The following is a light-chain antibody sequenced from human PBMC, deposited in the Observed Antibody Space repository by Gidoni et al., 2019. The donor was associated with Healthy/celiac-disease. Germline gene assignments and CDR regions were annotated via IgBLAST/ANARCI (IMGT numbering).Light chain of an antibody. Sequence: DIQMTQSPSSLSASVGDRDTITCRARQSISSYLNWYQQKPGKAPKLLIYAASSLQSGVPSRVSGSGSGTDFTLTISSLQPEDFATYYCQQSYSTPRTFGQVTKVEIK. V-gene: IGKV1-39*01. J-gene: IGKJ1*01. CDR3: QQSYSTPRT. CDR1: QSISSY. CDR2: AAS.